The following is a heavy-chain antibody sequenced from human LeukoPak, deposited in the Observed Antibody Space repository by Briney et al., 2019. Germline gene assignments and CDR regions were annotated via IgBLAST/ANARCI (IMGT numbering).Heavy chain of an antibody. D-gene: IGHD5-18*01. CDR3: ARGSFTTMVPDY. Sequence: PGGSLRLSCAASGXXFXXXEXXXXXXPPGXXLXXVXXIXSGGSTIYYADSVKGRFTISRDNSNNALYLQMNSLRAEDTTVYYXARGSFTTMVPDYWGQGTLVTVSS. J-gene: IGHJ4*02. V-gene: IGHV3-48*03. CDR1: GXXFXXXE. CDR2: IXSGGSTI.